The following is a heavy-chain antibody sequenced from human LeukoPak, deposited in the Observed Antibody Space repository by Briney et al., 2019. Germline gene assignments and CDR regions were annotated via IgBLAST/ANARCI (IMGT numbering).Heavy chain of an antibody. J-gene: IGHJ4*02. V-gene: IGHV1-8*01. Sequence: ASVKVSCKASGYTFTSYDINWVRQATGQGLEWMGWMNPNSGNTGYAQKFRGRVTMTRDTSISTAYMELGSLRSDDTAVYYCAKGRSSGYEGDFDYWGQGTLVTVSS. CDR2: MNPNSGNT. D-gene: IGHD3-22*01. CDR3: AKGRSSGYEGDFDY. CDR1: GYTFTSYD.